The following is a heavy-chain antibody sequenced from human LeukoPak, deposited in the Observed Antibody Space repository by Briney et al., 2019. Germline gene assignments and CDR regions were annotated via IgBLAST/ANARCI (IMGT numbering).Heavy chain of an antibody. J-gene: IGHJ4*02. D-gene: IGHD3-10*01. V-gene: IGHV3-66*01. CDR1: GFTFSSYE. CDR3: ARVSRGVPFYY. Sequence: GGSLRLSCAASGFTFSSYEMNWVRQAPGKGLEWVSVIYSGGSTYYADSVKGRFTISRDNSKNTLYLQMNSLRAEDTAVYYCARVSRGVPFYYWGQGTLVTVSS. CDR2: IYSGGST.